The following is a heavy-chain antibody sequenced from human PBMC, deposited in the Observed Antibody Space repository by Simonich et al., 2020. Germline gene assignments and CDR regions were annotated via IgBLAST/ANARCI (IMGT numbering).Heavy chain of an antibody. D-gene: IGHD1-1*01. Sequence: QVQLVQSGAEVKKPGASVKVSCKASGYTFTGDYMNWVREAPGQGLGGMGWVNPNSGGTNDAQKFQGRVTMTRDTSISTAYMELSRLRSDDTAVYYCASSKRGYNWNDFDYWGQGTLVTVSS. CDR1: GYTFTGDY. CDR2: VNPNSGGT. V-gene: IGHV1-2*02. CDR3: ASSKRGYNWNDFDY. J-gene: IGHJ4*02.